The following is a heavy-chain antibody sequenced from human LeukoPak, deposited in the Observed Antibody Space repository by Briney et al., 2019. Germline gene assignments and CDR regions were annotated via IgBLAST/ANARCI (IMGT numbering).Heavy chain of an antibody. J-gene: IGHJ4*02. Sequence: ASVKVSCKASGYTFTSYGISWVRQAPGQGLEWMGWISAYNGNTNYAQKLQGRVTMTTDTSTSTAYMELRSLRSDDTAVYYCARLLLWFGEFPYYFDYWGQGTLVTVSS. CDR2: ISAYNGNT. CDR1: GYTFTSYG. CDR3: ARLLLWFGEFPYYFDY. D-gene: IGHD3-10*01. V-gene: IGHV1-18*01.